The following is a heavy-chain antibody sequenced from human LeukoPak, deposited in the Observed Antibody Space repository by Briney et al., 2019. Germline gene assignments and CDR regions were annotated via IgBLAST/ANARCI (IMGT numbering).Heavy chain of an antibody. CDR1: GYTFTSYG. CDR2: ISAYNGNT. Sequence: ASVKVSCKASGYTFTSYGISWVRQAPGQGLEWMGWISAYNGNTNYAQKLQGRVTMTTDTSTSTAYMELRSLRSDDTAVYYCARKVGGSGSYYYYYMDVWGKGTTVTVSS. D-gene: IGHD3-10*01. CDR3: ARKVGGSGSYYYYYMDV. J-gene: IGHJ6*03. V-gene: IGHV1-18*01.